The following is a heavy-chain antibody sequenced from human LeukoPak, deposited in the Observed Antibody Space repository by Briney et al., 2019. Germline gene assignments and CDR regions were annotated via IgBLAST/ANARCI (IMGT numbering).Heavy chain of an antibody. Sequence: GGSLRLSCAASGFTFSSYAMSWVRQAPGKGLEWVSLISGSSDTTYYADSVKGRFTISRDNSKNTVYLQVDSLRAEDTAIYYCAKGIAVTGNSQYFDYWGQGTLVIVS. CDR3: AKGIAVTGNSQYFDY. V-gene: IGHV3-23*01. CDR2: ISGSSDTT. D-gene: IGHD6-19*01. J-gene: IGHJ4*02. CDR1: GFTFSSYA.